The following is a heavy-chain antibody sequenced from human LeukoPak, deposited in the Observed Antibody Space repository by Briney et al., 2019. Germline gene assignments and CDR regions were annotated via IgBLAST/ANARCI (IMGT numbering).Heavy chain of an antibody. J-gene: IGHJ5*02. Sequence: SETLPLTCTVSGGSISSYYWSWIRQPPGKGLEWIGYIYYSGSTNYNPSLKSRVTISVDMSKNQFSLKLSSVTAADTAVYYCARLHVRGWFDPWGQGTLVTVSS. V-gene: IGHV4-59*01. D-gene: IGHD2/OR15-2a*01. CDR3: ARLHVRGWFDP. CDR1: GGSISSYY. CDR2: IYYSGST.